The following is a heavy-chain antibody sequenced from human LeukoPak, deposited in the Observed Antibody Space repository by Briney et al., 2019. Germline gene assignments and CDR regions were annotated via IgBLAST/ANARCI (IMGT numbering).Heavy chain of an antibody. CDR1: GFTFDDYA. J-gene: IGHJ4*02. V-gene: IGHV3-9*01. Sequence: GGSLRLSCAASGFTFDDYAMHWVRQAPGKGLEWVSGISWNSGSIGYADSVKGRFTISRDNSKNTLYLQMNSLRAEDTAVYYCARDRKVGSSGLLDYWGQGTLVTVSS. CDR3: ARDRKVGSSGLLDY. CDR2: ISWNSGSI. D-gene: IGHD3-22*01.